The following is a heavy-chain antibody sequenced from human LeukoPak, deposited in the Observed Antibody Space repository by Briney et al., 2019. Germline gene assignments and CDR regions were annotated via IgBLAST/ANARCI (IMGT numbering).Heavy chain of an antibody. CDR2: IYYSGST. CDR3: ARHPGRYSYGIDY. V-gene: IGHV4-39*01. CDR1: GGSISSSSYY. J-gene: IGHJ4*02. Sequence: SETLSLTCTVSGGSISSSSYYWGWIRQPPGKGLEWIGSIYYSGSTNYNPSLKSRVTISVDTSKNQFSLKLSSATAADTAVYYCARHPGRYSYGIDYWGQGTLVTVSS. D-gene: IGHD5-18*01.